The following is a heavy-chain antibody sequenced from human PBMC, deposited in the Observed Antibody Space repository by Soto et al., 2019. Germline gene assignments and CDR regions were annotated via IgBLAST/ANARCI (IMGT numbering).Heavy chain of an antibody. CDR3: AKARGDSSSSGDY. J-gene: IGHJ4*02. CDR2: ISYDGSNK. Sequence: QVQLVESGGGVVQPGRSLRLSCAASGFTFSSYGMHWVRQAPGKGLEWVAVISYDGSNKYYADSVKGRFTLSRDNSKNTLYLQMNSLRAEDTDVYYCAKARGDSSSSGDYWGQGTLVTVSS. V-gene: IGHV3-30*18. D-gene: IGHD6-6*01. CDR1: GFTFSSYG.